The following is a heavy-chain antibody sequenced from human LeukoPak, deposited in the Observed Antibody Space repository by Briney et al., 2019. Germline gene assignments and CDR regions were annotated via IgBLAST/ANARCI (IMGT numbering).Heavy chain of an antibody. CDR1: GGSISSSSYY. Sequence: SETLSLTCTVSGGSISSSSYYWGWIRQPPGKGLEWIGSIYYSGSTYYNPSLKSRVTISVDTSKNQFSLKLSSVTAADTAVYYCARDPGGPARTDAFDIWGQGTMVTVSS. D-gene: IGHD3-16*01. J-gene: IGHJ3*02. CDR2: IYYSGST. V-gene: IGHV4-39*07. CDR3: ARDPGGPARTDAFDI.